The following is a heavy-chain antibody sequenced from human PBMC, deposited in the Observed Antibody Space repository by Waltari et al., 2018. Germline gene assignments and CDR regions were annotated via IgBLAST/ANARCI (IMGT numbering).Heavy chain of an antibody. J-gene: IGHJ5*02. Sequence: EVQVVQTGAEVKKPGILVRRPCKVSGFIFIDYCMHWVSQAPGKGLEGMGFFDSENGKPGSPDKCECSLTISAATSTDSTYMDLRSLTSKDMALYVCATGRMLSTPVKRPFGHCGQGTLVTVSS. D-gene: IGHD4-17*01. CDR1: GFIFIDYC. CDR3: ATGRMLSTPVKRPFGH. V-gene: IGHV1-69-2*01. CDR2: FDSENGKP.